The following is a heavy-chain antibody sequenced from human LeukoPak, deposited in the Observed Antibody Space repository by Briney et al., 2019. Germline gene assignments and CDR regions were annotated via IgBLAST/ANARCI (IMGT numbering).Heavy chain of an antibody. CDR3: AKGIRLLDY. Sequence: GGSLRLSCAASEFSVGSNYMTWVRQAPGKGLEWVSLIYSGGSTYYADSVKGRFTISRDNSKNKVYLQMNSLRAEDTAVYYCAKGIRLLDYWGQGTLVTVSS. CDR1: EFSVGSNY. V-gene: IGHV3-53*01. D-gene: IGHD5-18*01. CDR2: IYSGGST. J-gene: IGHJ4*02.